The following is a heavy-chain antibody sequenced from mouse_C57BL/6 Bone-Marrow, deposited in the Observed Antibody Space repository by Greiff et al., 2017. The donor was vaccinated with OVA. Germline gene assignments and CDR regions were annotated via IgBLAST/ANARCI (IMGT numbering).Heavy chain of an antibody. J-gene: IGHJ4*01. V-gene: IGHV5-17*01. CDR3: ARGVLLRYYAMDY. D-gene: IGHD1-1*01. CDR1: GFTFSDYG. CDR2: ISSGSSTI. Sequence: VQVVESGGGLVKPGGSLKLSCAASGFTFSDYGMHWVRQAPEKGLEWVAYISSGSSTIYYADTVKGRFTISRDNAKNTLFLQMTSLRSEDTDMYYCARGVLLRYYAMDYWGQGTSVTVSS.